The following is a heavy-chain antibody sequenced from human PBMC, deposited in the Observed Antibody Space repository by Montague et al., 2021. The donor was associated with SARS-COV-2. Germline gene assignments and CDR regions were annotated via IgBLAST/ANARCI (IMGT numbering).Heavy chain of an antibody. V-gene: IGHV3-23*03. J-gene: IGHJ4*02. Sequence: SMKGRFTISRDNSKNTLYLQMNSLRAEDTAVYYCVKVSPTTYYVDFWGQGTLVT. CDR3: VKVSPTTYYVDF. D-gene: IGHD5-12*01.